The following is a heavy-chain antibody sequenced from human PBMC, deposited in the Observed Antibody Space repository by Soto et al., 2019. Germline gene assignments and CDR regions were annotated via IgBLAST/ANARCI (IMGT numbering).Heavy chain of an antibody. CDR2: ISYDGSNK. J-gene: IGHJ6*02. CDR3: ARGLVPAAIEIDYGMDV. Sequence: GGPLGLSCAASGLTFSSYAMHWSRQAQGKGLEWVAVISYDGSNKYYADSVKGRFTISRDNSKNTLYLQMNSLRAEDTAVYYCARGLVPAAIEIDYGMDVWGQGTTVTVSS. V-gene: IGHV3-30-3*01. D-gene: IGHD2-2*01. CDR1: GLTFSSYA.